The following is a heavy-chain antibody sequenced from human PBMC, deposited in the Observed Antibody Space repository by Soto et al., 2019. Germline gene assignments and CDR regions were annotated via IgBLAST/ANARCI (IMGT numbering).Heavy chain of an antibody. CDR1: GGSISSSGYY. V-gene: IGHV4-31*03. CDR3: ARDSGGRNIDAFDI. CDR2: IYYTGTI. J-gene: IGHJ3*02. D-gene: IGHD2-15*01. Sequence: QVQLQESGPGLVKPSQTLSLTCTVSGGSISSSGYYWSWIRQRPGKGLEWIGYIYYTGTINYNPSLKSRLTISVDTSKNHFSLKLNSVTAADTAVYYCARDSGGRNIDAFDIWGQGTMVTVSS.